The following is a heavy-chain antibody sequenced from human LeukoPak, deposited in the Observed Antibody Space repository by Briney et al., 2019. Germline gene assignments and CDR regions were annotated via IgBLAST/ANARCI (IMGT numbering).Heavy chain of an antibody. V-gene: IGHV1-2*06. CDR1: GYTFTGYY. CDR3: AIASMTTNFDY. CDR2: INPNSGGT. Sequence: GASVKVSCEASGYTFTGYYMHWVRQAPGQGLEWMGRINPNSGGTNYAQKFQGRVTMTRDTSISTAYMELSRLRSDDTAVYYCAIASMTTNFDYWGQGTLVTVSS. D-gene: IGHD4-11*01. J-gene: IGHJ4*02.